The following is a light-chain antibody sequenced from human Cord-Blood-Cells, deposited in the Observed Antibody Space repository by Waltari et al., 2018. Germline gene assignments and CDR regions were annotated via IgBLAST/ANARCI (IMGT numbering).Light chain of an antibody. J-gene: IGKJ5*01. Sequence: EIVMAQSPATLSVSPGARATLSCRASQSVSSNFAWYQQKPGQAPRLLIYGASTRATGIPARFSGSGSGTEFTLTISSLQSEDFAVYYCQQYNNWPPITFGPGTRLEIK. CDR1: QSVSSN. CDR3: QQYNNWPPIT. CDR2: GAS. V-gene: IGKV3-15*01.